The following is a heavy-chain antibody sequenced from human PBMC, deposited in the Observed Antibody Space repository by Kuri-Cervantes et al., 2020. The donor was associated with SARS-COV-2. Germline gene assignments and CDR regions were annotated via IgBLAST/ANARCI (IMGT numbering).Heavy chain of an antibody. CDR1: GFTFGDYA. Sequence: QTLSLTCAASGFTFGDYAMSWVRQAPGKGLEWVGFIRSKAYGGTTEYAASVKGRFTISRDDSKSIAYLQMNSLKTEDTAVYYCTQSGYYYDSSGYPNFDYWGQGTLVTVSS. CDR2: IRSKAYGGTT. J-gene: IGHJ4*02. D-gene: IGHD3-22*01. V-gene: IGHV3-49*04. CDR3: TQSGYYYDSSGYPNFDY.